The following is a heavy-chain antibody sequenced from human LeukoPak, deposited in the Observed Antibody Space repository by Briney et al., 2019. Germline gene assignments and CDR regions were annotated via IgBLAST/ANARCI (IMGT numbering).Heavy chain of an antibody. Sequence: GGSLRLSCAASGFTFRSYEMNWVRQAPGKGLEWVSYISSSGSTIYYADSVKGRFTISRDNAKNSLFLQMNSLRAEDTAVYYCARRYSSSWYRSAFDIWGQGTMVTVAS. V-gene: IGHV3-48*03. J-gene: IGHJ3*02. CDR2: ISSSGSTI. CDR3: ARRYSSSWYRSAFDI. D-gene: IGHD6-13*01. CDR1: GFTFRSYE.